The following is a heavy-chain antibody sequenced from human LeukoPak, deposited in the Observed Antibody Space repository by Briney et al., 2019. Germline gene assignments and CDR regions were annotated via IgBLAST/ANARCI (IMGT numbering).Heavy chain of an antibody. CDR3: ARGIKKDTANYYYCYIDI. CDR2: MNPNSGNT. V-gene: IGHV1-8*01. D-gene: IGHD5-18*01. Sequence: ASVKVSCKASGYTFNNYDINWVRQATGQGLEWMRWMNPNSGNTGYAQKFQGRVIMTRNTSISTAYMDLSSLKSEDTAVYYCARGIKKDTANYYYCYIDIWGEGTTVTVSS. J-gene: IGHJ6*03. CDR1: GYTFNNYD.